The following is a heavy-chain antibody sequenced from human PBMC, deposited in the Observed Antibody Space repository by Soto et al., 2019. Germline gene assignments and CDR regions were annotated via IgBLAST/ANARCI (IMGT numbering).Heavy chain of an antibody. Sequence: PSETLSLTCTVSGGSISSYYWSWIRQPAGKGLEWIGRIYTSGSTKYNPSLKSRVTISVDTSKNQFSLKLSSVTAADTAVYYCARQRPTDGRWEFANYYGMDVWGQGTPVTVSS. CDR3: ARQRPTDGRWEFANYYGMDV. V-gene: IGHV4-4*07. CDR1: GGSISSYY. CDR2: IYTSGST. J-gene: IGHJ6*02. D-gene: IGHD1-26*01.